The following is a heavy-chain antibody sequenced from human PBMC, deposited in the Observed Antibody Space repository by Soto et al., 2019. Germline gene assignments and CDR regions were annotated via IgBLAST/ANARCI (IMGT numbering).Heavy chain of an antibody. V-gene: IGHV3-30-3*01. Sequence: GGSLRLSCAASGFTFSSYAMHWVRQAPGKGLEWVAVISYDGSNKYYADSVKGRFTISRDNSKNTLYLQMNSLRAEDTAVYYCARDTTAGAHAFDIWGQGTMVTVSS. CDR1: GFTFSSYA. J-gene: IGHJ3*02. CDR2: ISYDGSNK. CDR3: ARDTTAGAHAFDI. D-gene: IGHD6-19*01.